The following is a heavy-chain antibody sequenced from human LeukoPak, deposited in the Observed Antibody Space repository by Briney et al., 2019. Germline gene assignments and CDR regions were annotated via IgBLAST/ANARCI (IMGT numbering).Heavy chain of an antibody. V-gene: IGHV3-21*01. CDR2: ISSGSTYI. CDR1: EFTFSTYS. J-gene: IGHJ4*02. Sequence: GGSLRLSCAASEFTFSTYSMNWVRQAPGKGLEWVSSISSGSTYIYYADSVKGRFTISRDNAKNSLYLQMNSLRAEDTAVYYCEKDRYGSFDYWGQGTLVTVSS. D-gene: IGHD1-26*01. CDR3: EKDRYGSFDY.